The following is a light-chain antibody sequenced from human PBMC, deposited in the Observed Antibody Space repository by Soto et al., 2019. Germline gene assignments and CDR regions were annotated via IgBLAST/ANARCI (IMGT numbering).Light chain of an antibody. V-gene: IGLV2-14*01. CDR3: SSYSGSSPLDV. Sequence: QSVLTQPASVSGSPGQSITISCNGTNSDIGGYNYVSWYQQHSGKAPKLIIYEVSNRPSGVSNRFSGSKSGNTASLAISGLQAEDGADYYCSSYSGSSPLDVFGTGTKVTVL. J-gene: IGLJ1*01. CDR2: EVS. CDR1: NSDIGGYNY.